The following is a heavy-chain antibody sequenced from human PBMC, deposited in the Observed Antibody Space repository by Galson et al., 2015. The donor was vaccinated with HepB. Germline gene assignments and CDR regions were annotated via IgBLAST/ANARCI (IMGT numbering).Heavy chain of an antibody. Sequence: SLRLSCAASGFTFSSYAMHWVRQAPGKGLEWVAVISYDGSNKYYADSVKGRFTISRDNSKNTLYLQMNSLRAEDTAVYFCASGGLNHEYYFDYWGQGTLVTVSS. J-gene: IGHJ4*02. CDR1: GFTFSSYA. D-gene: IGHD1-14*01. V-gene: IGHV3-30-3*01. CDR3: ASGGLNHEYYFDY. CDR2: ISYDGSNK.